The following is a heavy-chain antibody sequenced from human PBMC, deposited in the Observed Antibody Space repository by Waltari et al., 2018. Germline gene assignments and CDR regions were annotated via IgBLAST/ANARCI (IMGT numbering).Heavy chain of an antibody. V-gene: IGHV3-21*01. CDR3: ARAPNVCSGGSCYPDWYFDL. Sequence: EVQLVESGGGLVKPGGSLRLSCAASGFTFSSYSMNWVRQAPGKGLGWVSSISSGSSYIDYADSVKGRFTISRDNAKNSLYLQMNSLRAEDTAVYYCARAPNVCSGGSCYPDWYFDLWGRGTLVTVSS. J-gene: IGHJ2*01. CDR2: ISSGSSYI. CDR1: GFTFSSYS. D-gene: IGHD2-15*01.